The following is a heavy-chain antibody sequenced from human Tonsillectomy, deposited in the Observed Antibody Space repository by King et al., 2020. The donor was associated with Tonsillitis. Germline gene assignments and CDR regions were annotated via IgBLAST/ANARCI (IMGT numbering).Heavy chain of an antibody. CDR1: GGSISGGAYY. J-gene: IGHJ5*02. D-gene: IGHD2-15*01. Sequence: VQLQESGPGLVKPSQTLSLTCTVSGGSISGGAYYWSWIRQHPGKGLEWIGYIYNSENTFYNPSLKSRLTISEDTSKNQFSLRLTSVTASDTAGDYCGRCEGGLYDPWGPRTLVTVSS. V-gene: IGHV4-31*03. CDR2: IYNSENT. CDR3: GRCEGGLYDP.